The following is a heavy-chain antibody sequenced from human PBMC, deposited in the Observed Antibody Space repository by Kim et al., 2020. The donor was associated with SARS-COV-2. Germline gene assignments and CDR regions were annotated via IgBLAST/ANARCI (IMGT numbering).Heavy chain of an antibody. J-gene: IGHJ6*03. D-gene: IGHD2-21*01. CDR2: INTNTGNP. Sequence: ASVKVSCKASGYTFTSYAMNWVRQAPGQGLEWMGWINTNTGNPTYAQGFTGRFVFSLDTSVRTAYLQISSLKAEDTAVYYCYSITPAYYYYYMDVWGKGTTVTVSS. V-gene: IGHV7-4-1*02. CDR1: GYTFTSYA. CDR3: YSITPAYYYYYMDV.